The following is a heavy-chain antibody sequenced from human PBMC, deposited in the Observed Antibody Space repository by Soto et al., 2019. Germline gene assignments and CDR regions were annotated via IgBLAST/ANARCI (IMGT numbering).Heavy chain of an antibody. CDR1: GGSFSGYY. CDR2: INHSGST. D-gene: IGHD3-3*01. Sequence: SETLSLTCAVYGGSFSGYYWSWIRQPPGKGLEWIGEINHSGSTNYNPSLKSRVTISVDTSKNQYSLKLSSVTAADTAVYYCARGPLFWSGYYVSYYVMDVWGQGTTVTVSS. J-gene: IGHJ6*02. CDR3: ARGPLFWSGYYVSYYVMDV. V-gene: IGHV4-34*01.